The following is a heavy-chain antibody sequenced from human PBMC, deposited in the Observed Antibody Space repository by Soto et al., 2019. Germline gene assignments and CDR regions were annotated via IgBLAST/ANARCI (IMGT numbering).Heavy chain of an antibody. D-gene: IGHD2-15*01. Sequence: ASVKVSCKASGYTFTSYYMHWVRQAPGQGLEWMGIINPSGGSTSYAQKFQGRVTMTRDTSTSTVYMELSSLRSEDTAVYYCAREIVVVVAATYYYGMDVWGQGTTVTVSS. V-gene: IGHV1-46*03. CDR2: INPSGGST. J-gene: IGHJ6*02. CDR3: AREIVVVVAATYYYGMDV. CDR1: GYTFTSYY.